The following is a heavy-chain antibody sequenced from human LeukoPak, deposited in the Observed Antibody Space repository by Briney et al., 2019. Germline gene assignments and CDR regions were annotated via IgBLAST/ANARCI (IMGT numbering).Heavy chain of an antibody. J-gene: IGHJ4*02. Sequence: ASVKVSCKASGYSFADYFIHWVRQAPGQGLEWMGWINPKSGGTNYSQKFQGRVTMTRDTSITTAYMELSSLRSDDTAVYYCARDPSPGSLVLHLFDYWGQGILVTVSS. CDR1: GYSFADYF. CDR2: INPKSGGT. CDR3: ARDPSPGSLVLHLFDY. V-gene: IGHV1-2*02.